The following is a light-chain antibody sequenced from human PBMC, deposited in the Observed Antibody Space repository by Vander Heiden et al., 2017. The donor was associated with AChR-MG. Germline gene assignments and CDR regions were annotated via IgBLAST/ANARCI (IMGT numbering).Light chain of an antibody. CDR2: EDD. CDR3: YSTDRSSNYEV. CDR1: ALPKKY. V-gene: IGLV3-10*01. J-gene: IGLJ2*01. Sequence: SYELTQPPSVSVSPGQTARITCPGDALPKKYAYWYQQKSGQAPVLVIYEDDRRPSGIPARFSGSSSGTVATLTISGAQVEDEADYYCYSTDRSSNYEVFGGGTKLTVL.